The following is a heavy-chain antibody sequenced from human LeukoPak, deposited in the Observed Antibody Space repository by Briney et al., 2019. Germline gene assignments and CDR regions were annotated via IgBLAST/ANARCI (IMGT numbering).Heavy chain of an antibody. V-gene: IGHV3-23*01. Sequence: GGSLRLSCAASGFTFSSYAMSWVRQGPGKGLEWVSAISTSGGSTYYAVSVKGRFTISRDNSKNTLYLQMNSLRADDTAVYYCTRTYDFWSGWDFDYWGQGTLVTVSS. J-gene: IGHJ4*02. D-gene: IGHD3-3*01. CDR1: GFTFSSYA. CDR3: TRTYDFWSGWDFDY. CDR2: ISTSGGST.